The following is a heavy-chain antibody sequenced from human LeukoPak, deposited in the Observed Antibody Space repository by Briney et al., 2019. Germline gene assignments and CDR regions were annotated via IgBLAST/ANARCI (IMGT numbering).Heavy chain of an antibody. J-gene: IGHJ4*02. CDR1: GGSISSSSYY. CDR3: ARHIWFGEFG. V-gene: IGHV4-39*01. CDR2: IYYGGST. Sequence: KPSETLSLTCTVSGGSISSSSYYWGWIRQPPGKGLEWIASIYYGGSTYYNPSLKSRVTMSVDTSMHQFSLRLSSVTAADTAVYYCARHIWFGEFGWGQGTLVTVSS. D-gene: IGHD3-10*01.